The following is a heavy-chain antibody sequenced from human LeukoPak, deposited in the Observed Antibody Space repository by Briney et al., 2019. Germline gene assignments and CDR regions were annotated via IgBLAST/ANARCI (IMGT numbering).Heavy chain of an antibody. J-gene: IGHJ6*02. Sequence: QPGRSLRLSCAASGFTFDDYAMHWARQAPGKGLEWVSGISWNSGSIGYADSVKGRFTISRDNAKNSLYLQMNSLRAEDTALYYCAKDIGLLRELRYYGMDVWGQGTTVTVSS. CDR2: ISWNSGSI. D-gene: IGHD1-26*01. CDR3: AKDIGLLRELRYYGMDV. V-gene: IGHV3-9*01. CDR1: GFTFDDYA.